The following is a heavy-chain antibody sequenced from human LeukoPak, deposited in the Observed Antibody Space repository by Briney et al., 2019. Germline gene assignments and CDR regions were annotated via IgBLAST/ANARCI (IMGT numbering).Heavy chain of an antibody. Sequence: SETLSLTCTVSGGSISSYYWSWIRQPPGKGLEWIGYIYYSGSTNYNPSLKSRVTISVDTSKNQFSLKLSSVTAADTAVYYCARPSIAAAGPLDYWGQGTLVTVSS. J-gene: IGHJ4*02. CDR1: GGSISSYY. V-gene: IGHV4-59*01. D-gene: IGHD6-13*01. CDR3: ARPSIAAAGPLDY. CDR2: IYYSGST.